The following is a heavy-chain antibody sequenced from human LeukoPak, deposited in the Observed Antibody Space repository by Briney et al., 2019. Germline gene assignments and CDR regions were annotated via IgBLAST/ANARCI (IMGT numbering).Heavy chain of an antibody. Sequence: SETLSLTCTVSGGSISSYYWSWIRQPPGKGLEWIGYIYYSGSTNYNPFLKSRVTISVDTSKNQFSLKLSSVTAADTAVYYCARDRPRYSSGWNAFDIWGQGTMVTVSS. CDR3: ARDRPRYSSGWNAFDI. J-gene: IGHJ3*02. D-gene: IGHD6-19*01. CDR2: IYYSGST. CDR1: GGSISSYY. V-gene: IGHV4-59*01.